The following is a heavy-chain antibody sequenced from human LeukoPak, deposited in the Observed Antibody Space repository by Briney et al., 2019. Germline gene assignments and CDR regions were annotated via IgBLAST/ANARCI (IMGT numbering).Heavy chain of an antibody. CDR2: INHSGST. J-gene: IGHJ4*02. V-gene: IGHV4-34*01. CDR1: GGSFSGYY. D-gene: IGHD3-16*01. CDR3: ARGIWGPNDY. Sequence: RPSETLSLTCAVYGGSFSGYYWSWIRQPPGKGLEWIGEINHSGSTNYNPSLKSRVTISVDTSKNQFSLKLSSVTAADTAVYYCARGIWGPNDYWGQGTLVTVSS.